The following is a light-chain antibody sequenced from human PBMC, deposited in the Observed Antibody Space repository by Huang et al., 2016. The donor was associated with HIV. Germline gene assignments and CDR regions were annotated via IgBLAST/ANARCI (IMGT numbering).Light chain of an antibody. CDR2: AAP. Sequence: ETVMTQSPVTLSVSPGDRASLSCRSSQIVSSHLAWYQQKPGQAPRLLIYAAPTRATGVPASFSGSGAGTEFTLTISTLQSEDSAVYYCQQYNDFRSTFGPGTRVEIK. V-gene: IGKV3-15*01. J-gene: IGKJ3*01. CDR1: QIVSSH. CDR3: QQYNDFRST.